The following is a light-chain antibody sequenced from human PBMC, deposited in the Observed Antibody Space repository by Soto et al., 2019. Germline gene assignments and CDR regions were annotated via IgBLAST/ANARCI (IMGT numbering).Light chain of an antibody. Sequence: EIVMTQSPATLSVSPGERATLSCRASQSVSSNLAWYQQKHGQAPSLLIYGASTRATGIPARFIGSGSATEFSLPISSLQSEDFVVYYCQQYNNWPPWTFGQGTKVEIK. CDR2: GAS. J-gene: IGKJ1*01. CDR1: QSVSSN. V-gene: IGKV3-15*01. CDR3: QQYNNWPPWT.